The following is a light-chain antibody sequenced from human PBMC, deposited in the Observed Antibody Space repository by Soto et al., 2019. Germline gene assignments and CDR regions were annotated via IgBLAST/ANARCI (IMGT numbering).Light chain of an antibody. Sequence: DIQMTQSPSSLSASVGDRVTITCRASQSISIYLNWFQQKPWKAPKLLIYAASSFQSEIPSRFSGSGSGTDFTLTIRSLQPEDFATYYCQQSYNTPLTFGQGTKLEIK. J-gene: IGKJ2*01. CDR2: AAS. CDR1: QSISIY. CDR3: QQSYNTPLT. V-gene: IGKV1-39*01.